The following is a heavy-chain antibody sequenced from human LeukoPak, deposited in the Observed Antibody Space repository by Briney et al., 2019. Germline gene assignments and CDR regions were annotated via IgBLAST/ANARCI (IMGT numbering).Heavy chain of an antibody. J-gene: IGHJ6*03. D-gene: IGHD1-26*01. V-gene: IGHV3-48*03. Sequence: GGSLRLSCAASGFTFSSYEMNWVRQAPGKGLEWVSYISSSGSTIYYADSVRGRFTISRDNAKNSLYLQMNSLGPEDTAVYYCARDPYSGNYGNYYYYYMDVWGKGTTVTISS. CDR3: ARDPYSGNYGNYYYYYMDV. CDR2: ISSSGSTI. CDR1: GFTFSSYE.